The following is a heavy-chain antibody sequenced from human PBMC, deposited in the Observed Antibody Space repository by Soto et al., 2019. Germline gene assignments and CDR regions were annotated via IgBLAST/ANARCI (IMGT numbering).Heavy chain of an antibody. V-gene: IGHV4-59*01. CDR3: AREGNLGRWLQPLDF. J-gene: IGHJ4*02. D-gene: IGHD5-12*01. CDR2: IHYNGNT. Sequence: QVQLQVSGPGLVKPSETLSLTCTVSGDSISAYSWSWVRQPPGKGLEWIGNIHYNGNTKYNPSLKSRVTMSLDTSKNQFSLRLISVTAADTAKYFCAREGNLGRWLQPLDFWGQGTLVTVS. CDR1: GDSISAYS.